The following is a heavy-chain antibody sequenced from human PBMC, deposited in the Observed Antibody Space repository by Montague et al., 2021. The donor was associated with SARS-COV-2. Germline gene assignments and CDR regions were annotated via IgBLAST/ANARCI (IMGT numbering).Heavy chain of an antibody. CDR1: GASSSNYY. V-gene: IGHV4-34*01. CDR2: INHSGYA. D-gene: IGHD5-12*01. J-gene: IGHJ4*02. CDR3: ASAPRYSFGFLAY. Sequence: SETLSLTCAVYGASSSNYYWSWTRQSPGKGLEWVGEINHSGYADYNPSLESRLTISLDSSKKQFSLKMTSVTAADTAIYYCASAPRYSFGFLAYWGQGTLVSVSS.